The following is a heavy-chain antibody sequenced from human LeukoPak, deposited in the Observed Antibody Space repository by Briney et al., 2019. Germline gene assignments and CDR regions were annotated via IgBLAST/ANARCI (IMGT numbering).Heavy chain of an antibody. J-gene: IGHJ4*02. CDR2: IYYSGST. D-gene: IGHD2-8*01. Sequence: SETLSLTCTVSGGSISSSSYYWGWIRQPPGKGLEWIGSIYYSGSTYYNPSLKSRVTISVDTSKNQFSLKLSSVTAADTAVYYCARGYCTNAVCSLGPTQAWGQGTLVTVSS. V-gene: IGHV4-39*07. CDR1: GGSISSSSYY. CDR3: ARGYCTNAVCSLGPTQA.